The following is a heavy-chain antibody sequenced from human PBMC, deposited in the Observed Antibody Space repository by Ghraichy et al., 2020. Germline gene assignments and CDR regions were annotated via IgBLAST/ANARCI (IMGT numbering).Heavy chain of an antibody. CDR3: ASVYYYDSSGYYDTLYNWFDP. D-gene: IGHD3-22*01. CDR2: IIPIFGTA. J-gene: IGHJ5*02. Sequence: SVKVSCKASGGTFSSYAISWVRQAPGQGLEWMGGIIPIFGTANYAQKFQGRVTITADESTSTAYMELSSLRSEDTAVYYCASVYYYDSSGYYDTLYNWFDPWGQGTLVTVSS. V-gene: IGHV1-69*13. CDR1: GGTFSSYA.